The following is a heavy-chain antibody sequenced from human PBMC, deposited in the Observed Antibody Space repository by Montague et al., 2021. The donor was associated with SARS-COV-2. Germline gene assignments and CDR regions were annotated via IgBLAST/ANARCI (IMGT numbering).Heavy chain of an antibody. CDR2: IYWDDDK. D-gene: IGHD4-17*01. V-gene: IGHV2-5*02. CDR1: GFSLRTSGVG. CDR3: VHGYADYLFGY. Sequence: PALVKPTQTLTLTCSFSGFSLRTSGVGVGWIRQPPGKALEWLAVIYWDDDKRYSPSLKSRLTITKDTSKNQVVLTMTNMDPVDTATYYCVHGYADYLFGYWGQGTLVSVSS. J-gene: IGHJ4*02.